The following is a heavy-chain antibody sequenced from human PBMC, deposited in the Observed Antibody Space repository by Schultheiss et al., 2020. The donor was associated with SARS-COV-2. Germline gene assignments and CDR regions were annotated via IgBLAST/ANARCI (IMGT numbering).Heavy chain of an antibody. CDR3: ATSRGTQYSSFYFDY. D-gene: IGHD6-6*01. J-gene: IGHJ4*02. CDR2: IYHSGST. V-gene: IGHV4-30-2*01. CDR1: GGSISSGGYS. Sequence: SETLSLTCAVSGGSISSGGYSWSWIRQPPGKGLEWIGYIYHSGSTYYNPSLKSRVTISVDRSKNQFSLKLSSVTAADTAVYYCATSRGTQYSSFYFDYWGQGTLVTVSS.